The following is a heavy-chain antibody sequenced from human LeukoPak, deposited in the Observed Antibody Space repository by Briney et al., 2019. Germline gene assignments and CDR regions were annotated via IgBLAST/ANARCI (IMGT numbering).Heavy chain of an antibody. CDR2: IHNSGSS. V-gene: IGHV4-59*08. Sequence: PSETLSLTCAVSSGFVSSYYWSWVRQSPEKGLEWIGYIHNSGSSNYNPALKSRVTISLDTSKNQFSLRLSSVTAADTAVYYCARQGYAEFDYWGLGILVSVS. CDR3: ARQGYAEFDY. J-gene: IGHJ4*02. CDR1: SGFVSSYY. D-gene: IGHD5-18*01.